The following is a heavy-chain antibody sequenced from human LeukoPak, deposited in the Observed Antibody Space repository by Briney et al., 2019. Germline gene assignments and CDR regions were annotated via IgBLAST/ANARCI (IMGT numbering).Heavy chain of an antibody. D-gene: IGHD2-8*01. CDR1: GFTFSNAW. V-gene: IGHV3-15*01. J-gene: IGHJ4*02. Sequence: GGPLRLSCAASGFTFSNAWMSWVRQAPGQGLEWVGRIKSKTDGGTTDYAAPVKGRFTISRDDSKNTLYLQMNSLKTEDTAVYYCTTDRPRCTNGVCYLGYYFDYWGQGTLVTVSS. CDR3: TTDRPRCTNGVCYLGYYFDY. CDR2: IKSKTDGGTT.